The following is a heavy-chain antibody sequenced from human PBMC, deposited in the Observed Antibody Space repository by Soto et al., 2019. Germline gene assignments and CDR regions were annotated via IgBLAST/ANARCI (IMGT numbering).Heavy chain of an antibody. CDR2: ISSTAGRTS. Sequence: GGSLRLSCATSGSTFNTYPMTWVRQAPGKGLEWVSSISSTAGRTSSYADSVKGRFAISRDFSDNTVYLQMNNLRVDDTAVYFCAKGVLSFHYGMEVWGQGTTVTVSS. CDR1: GSTFNTYP. V-gene: IGHV3-23*01. J-gene: IGHJ6*02. CDR3: AKGVLSFHYGMEV. D-gene: IGHD3-10*01.